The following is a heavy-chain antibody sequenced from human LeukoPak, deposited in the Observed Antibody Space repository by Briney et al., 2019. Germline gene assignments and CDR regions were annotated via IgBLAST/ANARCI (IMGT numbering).Heavy chain of an antibody. D-gene: IGHD3-3*01. CDR2: IKQDGSEK. CDR3: ARDHPDTYYDFWTLCQRCYMDV. J-gene: IGHJ6*03. CDR1: GFTFSSYA. Sequence: GGSLRLSCAASGFTFSSYAMSWVRQAPGKGLEWVANIKQDGSEKYYVDSVKGRFTISRDNAKNSLYLQMNSLRAEDTAVYYCARDHPDTYYDFWTLCQRCYMDVWGKGTTVTVSS. V-gene: IGHV3-7*01.